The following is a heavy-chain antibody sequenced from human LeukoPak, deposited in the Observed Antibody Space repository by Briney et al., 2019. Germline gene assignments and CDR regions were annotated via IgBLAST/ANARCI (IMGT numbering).Heavy chain of an antibody. CDR2: IYYSGST. CDR1: GGSISSYY. V-gene: IGHV4-59*01. CDR3: AREYYDILTGYYRFDY. D-gene: IGHD3-9*01. Sequence: PSETLSLTCTVSGGSISSYYWSWTRQPPGKGLEWIGYIYYSGSTNYNPSLKSRVTISVDTSKNQFSLKLSSVTAADTAVYYCAREYYDILTGYYRFDYWGQGTLVTVSS. J-gene: IGHJ4*02.